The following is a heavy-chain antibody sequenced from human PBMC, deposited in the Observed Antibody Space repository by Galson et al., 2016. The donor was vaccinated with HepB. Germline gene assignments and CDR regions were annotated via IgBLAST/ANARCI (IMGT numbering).Heavy chain of an antibody. Sequence: QSGAEVKKPGESLRISCKGSGYTFTNYWIHWVRRMPGKGLEWMGKIDPGNANTNYSPSFQGHVTISVDKSISTAYLQWSSLKASDTATYYCARPYYYHSGSYRDWGQGTMVTVSS. CDR2: IDPGNANT. CDR3: ARPYYYHSGSYRD. J-gene: IGHJ3*01. CDR1: GYTFTNYW. D-gene: IGHD3-10*01. V-gene: IGHV5-10-1*01.